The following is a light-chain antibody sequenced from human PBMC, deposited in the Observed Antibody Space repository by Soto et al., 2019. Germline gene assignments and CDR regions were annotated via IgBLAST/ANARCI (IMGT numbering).Light chain of an antibody. CDR2: DTS. Sequence: EIVLTQSPATLSLSPGERATLSCRASQSVRNSLAWYRQKPGQAPRLLMYDTSKRATGIQARFSGSGSGTDFTLTISSLEPEDFAVYYCQQRTNWPLTFGGGTKVDI. CDR1: QSVRNS. CDR3: QQRTNWPLT. V-gene: IGKV3-11*01. J-gene: IGKJ4*01.